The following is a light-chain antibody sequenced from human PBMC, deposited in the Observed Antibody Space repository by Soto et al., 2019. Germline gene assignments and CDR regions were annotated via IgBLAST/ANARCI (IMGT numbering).Light chain of an antibody. CDR3: SSYTSSSTVV. Sequence: QSALTQPASVSGSPGQSLTISCTGTTSDVGGYNYVSWYQQHPGKAPNLMIYDVSNRPSGVSNRFSGSKSGNTASLTISGLQAEDEADYYCSSYTSSSTVVFGGGTKLTVL. V-gene: IGLV2-14*01. J-gene: IGLJ2*01. CDR2: DVS. CDR1: TSDVGGYNY.